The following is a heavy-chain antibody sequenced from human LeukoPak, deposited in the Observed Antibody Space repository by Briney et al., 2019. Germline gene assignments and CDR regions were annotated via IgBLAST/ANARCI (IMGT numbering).Heavy chain of an antibody. D-gene: IGHD4-17*01. CDR3: ARHYPGGDYFIDY. J-gene: IGHJ4*02. CDR1: GSSFTSYW. V-gene: IGHV5-51*01. Sequence: GGSLKISCKGSGSSFTSYWIGWVRQMPGKGLEWVGIIYPDDSDTRYSPSFQDQVTISADKSISTAYLQWSSLKASDTAMYYCARHYPGGDYFIDYWGQGTLVTVSS. CDR2: IYPDDSDT.